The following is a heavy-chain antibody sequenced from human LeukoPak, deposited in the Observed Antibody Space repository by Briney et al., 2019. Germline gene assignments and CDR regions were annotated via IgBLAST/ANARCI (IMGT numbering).Heavy chain of an antibody. Sequence: PSETLSLTCTVSSGSISSYYWSWFRQPPGKGLEWIGYIYYTGSISYNPSLKSRVTISVDTSKNQFSLRLSSVTAADTAMYYCARGGGSFVPYFDYWGQGTQVTVSS. J-gene: IGHJ4*02. CDR2: IYYTGSI. CDR3: ARGGGSFVPYFDY. CDR1: SGSISSYY. V-gene: IGHV4-59*01. D-gene: IGHD1-26*01.